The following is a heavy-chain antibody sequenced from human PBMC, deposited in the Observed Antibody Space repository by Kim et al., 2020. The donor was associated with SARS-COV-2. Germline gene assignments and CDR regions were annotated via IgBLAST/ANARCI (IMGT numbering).Heavy chain of an antibody. J-gene: IGHJ4*02. V-gene: IGHV1-69*13. CDR1: GDIFSSNA. D-gene: IGHD6-19*01. Sequence: SVKVSCKASGDIFSSNAISWVRQAPGQGLEWVGGIIPIYGTATYARKLQGRVTITADESTSTAYMELSSLRSEDTAVYYCAYNGPVAGQFDFWGQGTLIPVSS. CDR3: AYNGPVAGQFDF. CDR2: IIPIYGTA.